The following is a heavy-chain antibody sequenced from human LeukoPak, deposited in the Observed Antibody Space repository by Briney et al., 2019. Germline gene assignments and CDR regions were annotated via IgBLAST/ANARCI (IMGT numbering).Heavy chain of an antibody. CDR3: ARAAEYYYDSSGWYFQH. CDR1: GGSISSYY. Sequence: SETLSLTCTVSGGSISSYYWSWIRQPPGKGLEWIGYIYYSGSTNYNPSLKSRVTISVDTSKNQFSLKLSSVTAADTAVYYCARAAEYYYDSSGWYFQHWGQGTLVTVSS. CDR2: IYYSGST. J-gene: IGHJ1*01. V-gene: IGHV4-59*01. D-gene: IGHD3-22*01.